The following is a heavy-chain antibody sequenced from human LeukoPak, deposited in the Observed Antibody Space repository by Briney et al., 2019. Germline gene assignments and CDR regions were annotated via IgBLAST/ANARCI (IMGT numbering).Heavy chain of an antibody. J-gene: IGHJ4*02. Sequence: GGSLRLSCAASGFTFGTHGMHWVRQAPGKGLEWVAFIRYDGSNKYYADSVKGRFTISRDNSKNTLYLQMNSLRAEDTAVYYCAKDERNCGGDCYNFDYWGQGTLVTVSS. V-gene: IGHV3-30*02. CDR2: IRYDGSNK. CDR1: GFTFGTHG. CDR3: AKDERNCGGDCYNFDY. D-gene: IGHD2-21*01.